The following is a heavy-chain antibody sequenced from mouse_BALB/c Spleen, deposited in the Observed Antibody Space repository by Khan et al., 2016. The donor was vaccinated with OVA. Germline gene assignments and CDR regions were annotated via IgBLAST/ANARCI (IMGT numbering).Heavy chain of an antibody. J-gene: IGHJ2*01. V-gene: IGHV5-12-1*01. CDR2: ISIGGGTT. Sequence: EVELVESGGGLVKPGGSLKLSCAASGFAFSSYDMSWVRQTPEKRLEWVAFISIGGGTTYYPDTVKGRFTISRDNAKNTLYLQMNSLKSEDTAMYYWTRPHYYGSNYYFDYWGQGTTRTVSS. D-gene: IGHD1-1*01. CDR3: TRPHYYGSNYYFDY. CDR1: GFAFSSYD.